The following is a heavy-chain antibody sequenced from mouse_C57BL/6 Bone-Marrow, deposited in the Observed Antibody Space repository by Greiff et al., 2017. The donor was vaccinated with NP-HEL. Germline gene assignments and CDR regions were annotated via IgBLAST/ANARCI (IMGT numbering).Heavy chain of an antibody. Sequence: VQGVESGPGLVQPSQSLSITCTVSGFSLTSYGVHWVRQSPGKGLEWLGVIWSGGSTDYNAAFISRLSISKDNSKSQVFFKMNSLQADDTAIYYCARYYGSSYVGYYFDYWGQGTTLTVSS. CDR2: IWSGGST. V-gene: IGHV2-2*01. CDR3: ARYYGSSYVGYYFDY. CDR1: GFSLTSYG. D-gene: IGHD1-1*01. J-gene: IGHJ2*01.